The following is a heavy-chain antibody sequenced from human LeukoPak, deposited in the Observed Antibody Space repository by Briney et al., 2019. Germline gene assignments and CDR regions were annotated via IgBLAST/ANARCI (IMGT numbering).Heavy chain of an antibody. J-gene: IGHJ4*02. CDR1: GFTFSSYS. Sequence: GGSLRLSCAASGFTFSSYSMNWVRQAPGKGLEWVSSISRSTTNIYYADSVKGRFTISRDNAKNSLYLQMNSLRAEDTAVYYCARASYGDFLDYWGQGALVTVSS. V-gene: IGHV3-21*01. CDR3: ARASYGDFLDY. CDR2: ISRSTTNI. D-gene: IGHD4-17*01.